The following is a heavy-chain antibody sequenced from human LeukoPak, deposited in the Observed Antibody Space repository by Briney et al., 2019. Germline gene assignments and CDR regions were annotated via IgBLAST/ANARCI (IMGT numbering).Heavy chain of an antibody. Sequence: GGSLRLSCVASGFIVSSNYMSWVRQAPGKGLEWVSLIDSPGTTYYADSVKGRFTISRDNSKNTLYFQMNSLRAEDTAVYYCARRERLGYSYGRGTLDVWGQGTMVTVSS. V-gene: IGHV3-66*01. CDR2: IDSPGTT. J-gene: IGHJ3*01. D-gene: IGHD5-18*01. CDR1: GFIVSSNY. CDR3: ARRERLGYSYGRGTLDV.